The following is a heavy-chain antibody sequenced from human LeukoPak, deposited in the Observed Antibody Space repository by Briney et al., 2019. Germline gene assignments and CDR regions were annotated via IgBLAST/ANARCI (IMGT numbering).Heavy chain of an antibody. D-gene: IGHD3-10*01. CDR2: IYTSGST. V-gene: IGHV4-61*02. CDR1: GGSVSSGDYY. CDR3: TRHRSSGSYSPYHHYGMDV. J-gene: IGHJ6*02. Sequence: SETLSLTCTVSGGSVSSGDYYWTWIRQPAGKGLEWIGRIYTSGSTSYSPSLKSRVTISLDTSKKQFSLRLSSVTAADTAVYYCTRHRSSGSYSPYHHYGMDVWGQGTTVTVSS.